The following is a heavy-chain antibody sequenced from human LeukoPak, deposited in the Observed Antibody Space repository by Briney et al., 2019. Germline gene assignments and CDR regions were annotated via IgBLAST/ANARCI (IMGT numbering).Heavy chain of an antibody. D-gene: IGHD3-22*01. J-gene: IGHJ3*02. CDR3: ARPYYCDSSGFDAFDI. CDR2: INPNSGGT. Sequence: ASVEVSCKASGYTFTGYYMHWVRQAPGQGLEWMGWINPNSGGTNDAQKFQGRVTMTRDTSISTAYMELSRLRSDDTAVYYCARPYYCDSSGFDAFDIWGQGTMVTVSS. V-gene: IGHV1-2*02. CDR1: GYTFTGYY.